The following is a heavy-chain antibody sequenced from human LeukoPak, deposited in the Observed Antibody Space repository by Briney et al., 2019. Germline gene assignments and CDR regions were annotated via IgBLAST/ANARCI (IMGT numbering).Heavy chain of an antibody. CDR2: IYYSGST. J-gene: IGHJ4*02. CDR3: ASTVRSGWYPPQLDY. D-gene: IGHD6-19*01. CDR1: GGSISSSSYY. V-gene: IGHV4-39*07. Sequence: SETLSLTCTVSGGSISSSSYYWGWIRQPPGKGLEWIGSIYYSGSTYYNPSLKSRVTISVDTSKNQFSLKLSSVTAADTAVYYCASTVRSGWYPPQLDYCGQGTLVTVSS.